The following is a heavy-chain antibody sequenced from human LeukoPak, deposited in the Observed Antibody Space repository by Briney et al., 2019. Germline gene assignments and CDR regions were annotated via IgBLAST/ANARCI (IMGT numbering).Heavy chain of an antibody. CDR3: AEDLHYYSSSNY. V-gene: IGHV3-23*01. CDR2: ISASGGST. CDR1: GFTFSSYA. Sequence: GGSLRLSCAASGFTFSSYAMTWVRQAPGKGLEWVSTISASGGSTYYADSVKGRFTISRDNSKNTLYLQMNSLRAEDTAVYYCAEDLHYYSSSNYWGQGTLVTVSS. J-gene: IGHJ4*02. D-gene: IGHD3-10*01.